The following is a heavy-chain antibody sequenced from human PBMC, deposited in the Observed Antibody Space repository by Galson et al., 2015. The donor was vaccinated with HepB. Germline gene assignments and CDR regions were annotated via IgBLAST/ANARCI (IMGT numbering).Heavy chain of an antibody. Sequence: SLRLSCAASGFTFSSYWMSWVRQAPGKGLEWVANIKHDGSEKYYVDSVKGRFTISRDNAKNSLYLQMNSLRAEDTAVYYCARERYGSSSSCVYRYFDLWGRGTLVTVSS. CDR3: ARERYGSSSSCVYRYFDL. D-gene: IGHD2-2*01. V-gene: IGHV3-7*03. CDR2: IKHDGSEK. J-gene: IGHJ2*01. CDR1: GFTFSSYW.